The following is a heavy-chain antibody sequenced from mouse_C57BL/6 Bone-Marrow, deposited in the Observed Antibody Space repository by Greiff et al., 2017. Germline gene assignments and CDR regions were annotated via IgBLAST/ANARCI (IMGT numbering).Heavy chain of an antibody. D-gene: IGHD4-1*01. V-gene: IGHV1-69*01. J-gene: IGHJ2*01. Sequence: QVQLQQPGAELVMPGASVKLSCKASGYTFTSYWMHWVKQRPGQGLEWIGEIDPSASYTNYHQQFKGKSTLTVDKSSSTAYMQLSSLTSEDSAVYYCARDWYFDYGGQGTTLTVSS. CDR2: IDPSASYT. CDR3: ARDWYFDY. CDR1: GYTFTSYW.